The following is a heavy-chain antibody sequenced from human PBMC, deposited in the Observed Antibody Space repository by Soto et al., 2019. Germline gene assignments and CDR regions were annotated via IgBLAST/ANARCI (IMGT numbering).Heavy chain of an antibody. CDR3: ARDMIIRVRGSPPGGTQGN. CDR2: INPSGGST. D-gene: IGHD3-10*01. V-gene: IGHV1-46*01. Sequence: ASVKVSCKASGYTFTSYYMHWVRQAPGQGLEWMGIINPSGGSTSYAQKFQGRVTMTRDTSTSTVYMELSSLRSEDTAVYYCARDMIIRVRGSPPGGTQGNWGQGTLVTVSS. J-gene: IGHJ4*02. CDR1: GYTFTSYY.